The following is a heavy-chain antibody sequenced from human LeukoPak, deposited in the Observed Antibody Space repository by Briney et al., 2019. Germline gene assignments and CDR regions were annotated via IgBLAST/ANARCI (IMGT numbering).Heavy chain of an antibody. D-gene: IGHD6-13*01. Sequence: GGSLRLSCAASGFTFSSYAMHWVRQAPGKGLEWVAVISYDGSNKYHADSVKGRFTISRDNSKNTLYLQMNSLRAEDTAVYYCARASTGYSSSWYGGSFWYFDLWGRGTLVTVSS. V-gene: IGHV3-30-3*01. CDR1: GFTFSSYA. CDR2: ISYDGSNK. CDR3: ARASTGYSSSWYGGSFWYFDL. J-gene: IGHJ2*01.